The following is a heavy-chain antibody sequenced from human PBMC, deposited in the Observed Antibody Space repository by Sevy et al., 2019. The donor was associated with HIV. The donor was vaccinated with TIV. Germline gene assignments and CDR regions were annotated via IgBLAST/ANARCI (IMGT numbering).Heavy chain of an antibody. Sequence: GGSLRLSCAASGFTFSSYAMSWVRQAPGKGLEWVSAISGSGGSTYYADSVKGRFTISRDNSKNTLYLQMNSLRAEDTAVYYCAKVYYDSSGYYWYFQHWGQGTLVTVSS. D-gene: IGHD3-22*01. CDR2: ISGSGGST. CDR3: AKVYYDSSGYYWYFQH. CDR1: GFTFSSYA. J-gene: IGHJ1*01. V-gene: IGHV3-23*01.